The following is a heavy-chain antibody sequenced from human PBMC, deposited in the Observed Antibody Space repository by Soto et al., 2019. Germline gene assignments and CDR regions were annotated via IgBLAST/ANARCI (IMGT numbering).Heavy chain of an antibody. Sequence: SETLSLTCAVSGGSISSSNWWSWVRQAPGKGLEWIGEIYHSGSTNYNPSLKSRVTISVDHSKNQFSLKLGSVTAADTAVYYCSRDRDVYSGYEWYYWGQGTLVTVSS. J-gene: IGHJ4*02. CDR3: SRDRDVYSGYEWYY. CDR1: GGSISSSNW. V-gene: IGHV4-4*02. D-gene: IGHD5-12*01. CDR2: IYHSGST.